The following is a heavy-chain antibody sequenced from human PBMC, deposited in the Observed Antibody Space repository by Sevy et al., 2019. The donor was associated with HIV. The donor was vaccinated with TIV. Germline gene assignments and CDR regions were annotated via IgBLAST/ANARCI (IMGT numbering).Heavy chain of an antibody. CDR2: FKSKIHGGTT. J-gene: IGHJ4*02. V-gene: IGHV3-49*04. CDR1: GFILGDYG. D-gene: IGHD1-26*01. Sequence: SLRLSCTASGFILGDYGMSWVRQAPGKGLEWIAFFKSKIHGGTTENAASVKGRFTISRDDSKNIVYLQMSNLKTEDTAVYYCTRWSGSQSIFDYWGQGSLVTVSS. CDR3: TRWSGSQSIFDY.